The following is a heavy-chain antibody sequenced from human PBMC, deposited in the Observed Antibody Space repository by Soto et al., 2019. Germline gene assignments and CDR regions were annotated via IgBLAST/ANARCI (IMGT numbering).Heavy chain of an antibody. CDR2: IYWDDDK. CDR1: GVSLTTSGVG. V-gene: IGHV2-5*02. CDR3: AHRQRTVVVGAPFDL. J-gene: IGHJ4*02. Sequence: QITLRESGPTLVQPTQTLTLTCTLSGVSLTTSGVGVGWIRQPPGKALEWLALIYWDDDKRFSPSLKSRLATTRESSXXQVVMTMTDMAPVDTAIYYCAHRQRTVVVGAPFDLWGQGSQVTVSS. D-gene: IGHD2-15*01.